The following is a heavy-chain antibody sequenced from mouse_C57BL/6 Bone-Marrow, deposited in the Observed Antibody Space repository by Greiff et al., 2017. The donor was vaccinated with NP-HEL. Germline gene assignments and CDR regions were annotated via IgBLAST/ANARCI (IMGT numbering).Heavy chain of an antibody. CDR1: GFTFSDYY. CDR2: INYDGSST. V-gene: IGHV5-16*01. Sequence: EVHLVESEGGLVQPGSSMKLSCTASGFTFSDYYMAWVRPVPEKGLEWVANINYDGSSTYYLASLKSRFIISRDNAKNILYLQMSSLKSEDTATYYCAREGGLRRRTYAMDYWGQGTSVTVSS. D-gene: IGHD2-4*01. J-gene: IGHJ4*01. CDR3: AREGGLRRRTYAMDY.